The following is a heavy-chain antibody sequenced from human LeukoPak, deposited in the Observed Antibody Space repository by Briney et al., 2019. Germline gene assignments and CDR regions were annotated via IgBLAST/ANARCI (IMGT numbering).Heavy chain of an antibody. Sequence: SETLSLTCTVSGGSISSYYWSWIRQPPGKGLEWIGYIYYSGSTNYNPSLKSRVTISVDTSKNQFSLKLSSVTAADTAVYYCARDLRSIAADWSDPWGQGTLVTVSS. CDR1: GGSISSYY. CDR2: IYYSGST. V-gene: IGHV4-59*01. J-gene: IGHJ5*02. CDR3: ARDLRSIAADWSDP. D-gene: IGHD6-13*01.